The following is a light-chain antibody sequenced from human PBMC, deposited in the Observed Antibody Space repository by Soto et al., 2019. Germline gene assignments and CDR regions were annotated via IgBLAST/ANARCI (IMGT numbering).Light chain of an antibody. Sequence: EIVLTQSPGSLSLSLGERATLSCRASQSVDSAFFAWYQQKPGQPPRLLMYGASRSATGIPDRFSGSGSGTDFTLTISRLEPEDFAVYYCQQYASSLTFGQGTKVEI. CDR3: QQYASSLT. CDR1: QSVDSAF. J-gene: IGKJ1*01. V-gene: IGKV3-20*01. CDR2: GAS.